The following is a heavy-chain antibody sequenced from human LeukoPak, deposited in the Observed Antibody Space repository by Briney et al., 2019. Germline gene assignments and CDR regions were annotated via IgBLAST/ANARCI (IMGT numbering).Heavy chain of an antibody. CDR2: ISGSGGST. V-gene: IGHV3-23*01. D-gene: IGHD6-13*01. CDR1: GFTFSSYA. CDR3: AKGIAAAGAFDY. Sequence: PGGSLRLSCAASGFTFSSYAMSWVRQAPGKGLEWVSAISGSGGSTYYPDSVKGRFTISRDNSKNTLYPQMNSLRAEDTAVYYCAKGIAAAGAFDYWGQGTLVTVSS. J-gene: IGHJ4*02.